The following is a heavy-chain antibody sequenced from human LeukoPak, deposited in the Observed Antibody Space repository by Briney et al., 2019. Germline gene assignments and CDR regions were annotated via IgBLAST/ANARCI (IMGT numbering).Heavy chain of an antibody. J-gene: IGHJ3*02. CDR2: IYYSGST. V-gene: IGHV4-59*08. Sequence: PSETLSLTCTVSGGSISSYYWSWIRQPPGKGLEWIGYIYYSGSTNYNPSLKSRVTISVDTSKNQFSLKLSSVTAADTAVYYCARMAPSLDDWGESDAFDIWAKGQWSPSLQ. CDR1: GGSISSYY. CDR3: ARMAPSLDDWGESDAFDI. D-gene: IGHD3-16*01.